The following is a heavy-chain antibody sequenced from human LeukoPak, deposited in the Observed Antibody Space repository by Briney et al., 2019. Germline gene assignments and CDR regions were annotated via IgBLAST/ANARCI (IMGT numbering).Heavy chain of an antibody. Sequence: PSETLSLTCAVYGGSFSGYYWSWIRQPPGKGLEWIGEINHSGSTNYNPSLKSRVTISVDTSKNQFSLKLSSVTAADTAVYYCARGVYYNWNLVGIKNWFDPWGQGTLVTVSS. D-gene: IGHD1-20*01. J-gene: IGHJ5*02. CDR2: INHSGST. CDR1: GGSFSGYY. CDR3: ARGVYYNWNLVGIKNWFDP. V-gene: IGHV4-34*01.